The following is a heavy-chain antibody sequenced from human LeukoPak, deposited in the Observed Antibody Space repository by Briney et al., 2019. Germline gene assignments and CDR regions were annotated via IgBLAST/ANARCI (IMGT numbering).Heavy chain of an antibody. CDR1: GGSFSGYY. J-gene: IGHJ5*02. V-gene: IGHV4-34*01. CDR3: ARRNWNYENWLDP. CDR2: IYYTGNT. Sequence: SETLSLTCAVYGGSFSGYYWSWIRQPPGKGLEWIGSIYYTGNTYYNPSLKSRVTISVDTSNNQFFLKLTSVAAADTAVYYCARRNWNYENWLDPWGQGTLVTVSS. D-gene: IGHD1-7*01.